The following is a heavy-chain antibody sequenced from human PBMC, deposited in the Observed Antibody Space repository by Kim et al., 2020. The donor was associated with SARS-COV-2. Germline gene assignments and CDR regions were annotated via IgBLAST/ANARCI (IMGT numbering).Heavy chain of an antibody. D-gene: IGHD3-10*01. Sequence: QKFQGRVTITADESTSTAYMELSSLRSEDTAVYYCARNYGSGSYLGGFDYWGQGTLVTVSS. J-gene: IGHJ4*02. CDR3: ARNYGSGSYLGGFDY. V-gene: IGHV1-69*01.